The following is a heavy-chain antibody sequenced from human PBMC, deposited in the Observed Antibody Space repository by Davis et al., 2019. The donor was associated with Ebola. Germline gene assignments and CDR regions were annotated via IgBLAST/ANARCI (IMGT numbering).Heavy chain of an antibody. V-gene: IGHV2-70*04. Sequence: SGPTLVKPTQTLTLTCTFSGFSLSTSGMRVSWIRQPPGKALEWLARIDWDDDKFYSTSLKTRLTISKDTSKNQVVLTMTNMDPVDTATYYCARMSPWTCSGGSCYSFLWSFDYWGQGTLVTVSS. CDR3: ARMSPWTCSGGSCYSFLWSFDY. D-gene: IGHD2-15*01. CDR2: IDWDDDK. J-gene: IGHJ4*02. CDR1: GFSLSTSGMR.